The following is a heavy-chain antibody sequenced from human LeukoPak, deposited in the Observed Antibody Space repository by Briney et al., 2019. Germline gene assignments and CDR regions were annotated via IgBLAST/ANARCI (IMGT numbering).Heavy chain of an antibody. CDR1: GYTFTSYD. CDR3: ARVPRRGDQFDP. D-gene: IGHD3-10*01. V-gene: IGHV1-8*01. J-gene: IGHJ5*02. CDR2: MNPQSGDT. Sequence: ASVKVPCKASGYTFTSYDINWVRQATGQGLEWMGWMNPQSGDTDYAQKFQGRVTMTRSPSITTAYMELTSLTYEDTAVYYCARVPRRGDQFDPWGQGTLVTVSS.